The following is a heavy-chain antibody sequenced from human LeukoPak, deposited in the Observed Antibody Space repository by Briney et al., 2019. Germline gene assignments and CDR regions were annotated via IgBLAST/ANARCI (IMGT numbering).Heavy chain of an antibody. V-gene: IGHV3-9*01. CDR3: AKDGRSGYYTGGTFDY. Sequence: LRLSCXASGFTFDDYAMHWVRQAPGKGLEWVSGISWNSGSIGYADSVKGRFTISRDNAKNSLYLQMNSLRAEDTALYYCAKDGRSGYYTGGTFDYWGQGTLVTVSS. D-gene: IGHD3-3*01. J-gene: IGHJ4*02. CDR1: GFTFDDYA. CDR2: ISWNSGSI.